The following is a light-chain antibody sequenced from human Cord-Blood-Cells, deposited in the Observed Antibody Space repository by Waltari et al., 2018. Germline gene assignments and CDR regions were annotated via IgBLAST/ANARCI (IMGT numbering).Light chain of an antibody. V-gene: IGKV4-1*01. CDR1: QSVLYRSNNQNY. CDR2: WAY. J-gene: IGKJ4*01. CDR3: QKYYSNPLT. Sequence: DIVMTQSPDSLAVSLGERATINYKSSQSVLYRSNNQNYLAWYQQKPGQPPKLLIYWAYTRESGVPDRCSGSGSGTDVNLTISSLQAEDVAVYYCQKYYSNPLTFGGGTKVEIK.